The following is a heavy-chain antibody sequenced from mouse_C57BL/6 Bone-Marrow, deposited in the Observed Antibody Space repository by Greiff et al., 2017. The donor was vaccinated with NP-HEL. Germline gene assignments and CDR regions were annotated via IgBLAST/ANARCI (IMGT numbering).Heavy chain of an antibody. V-gene: IGHV5-6*01. CDR1: GFTFSSYG. CDR2: ISSGGSYA. Sequence: EVQRVESGGDLVKPGGSLKLSCAASGFTFSSYGMSWVRQTPDKRLEWVATISSGGSYAYYPDSVKGRFTISRDNAKNNLYLQMSHLKSEDTAMYYCARDRGIGSPWFAYWGQGTLVTVSA. J-gene: IGHJ3*01. D-gene: IGHD4-1*01. CDR3: ARDRGIGSPWFAY.